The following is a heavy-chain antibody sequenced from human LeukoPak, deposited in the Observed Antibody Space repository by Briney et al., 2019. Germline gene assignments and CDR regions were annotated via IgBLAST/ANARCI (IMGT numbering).Heavy chain of an antibody. D-gene: IGHD2-15*01. Sequence: SETLSLTCTVSGGSISSYYWSWIRQPPGKGLEWIGYIYYSGSTNYNPSLKSRVTISVDTSKNQFSLKRGSVTAADTAVYYCARDPAVVAAGGYYYYGMDVWGQGTTVTVSS. CDR3: ARDPAVVAAGGYYYYGMDV. CDR1: GGSISSYY. CDR2: IYYSGST. J-gene: IGHJ6*02. V-gene: IGHV4-59*01.